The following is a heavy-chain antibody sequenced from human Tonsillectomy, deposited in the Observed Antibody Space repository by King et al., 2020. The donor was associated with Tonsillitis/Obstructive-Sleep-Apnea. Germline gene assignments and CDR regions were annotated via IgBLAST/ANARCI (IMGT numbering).Heavy chain of an antibody. D-gene: IGHD3-3*01. CDR2: IRTKPNSYTT. CDR3: ARDRGYNFWGGYYMDV. J-gene: IGHJ6*03. CDR1: GFTFSDHY. V-gene: IGHV3-72*01. Sequence: VQLVESGGGLVQPGGSLRLSCAASGFTFSDHYMDWVRQAPGKGLEWVGRIRTKPNSYTTEYAASLTGRFTISRDDSKSSLYLQMNSLKTEDTAVYYCARDRGYNFWGGYYMDVWGKGTTVFVSS.